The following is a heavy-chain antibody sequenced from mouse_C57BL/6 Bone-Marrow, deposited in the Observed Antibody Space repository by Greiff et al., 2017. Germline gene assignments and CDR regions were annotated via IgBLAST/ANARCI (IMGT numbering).Heavy chain of an antibody. Sequence: QVQLQQSGAELVRPGTSVKVSCKASGYAFTNYLIEWVKQRPGQGLEWIGVINPGSGGTNYNEKFKGKATLTADKSSSTAYMQLSSLTSEDSAVYFCAREGYDWGGYFDYWSQGTTLTVSS. V-gene: IGHV1-54*01. D-gene: IGHD2-4*01. CDR2: INPGSGGT. J-gene: IGHJ2*01. CDR1: GYAFTNYL. CDR3: AREGYDWGGYFDY.